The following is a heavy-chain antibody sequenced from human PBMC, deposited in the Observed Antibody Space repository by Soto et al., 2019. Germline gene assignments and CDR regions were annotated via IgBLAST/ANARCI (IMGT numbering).Heavy chain of an antibody. CDR2: IKEDGSRE. Sequence: EVQLVESGGGLVQPGGSLRLSCAASGFNFSSHWMSWVRQAPGKGLEWVASIKEDGSREYYVDSVKGRFTISRDTAKKTLYLQMSSLRVEDTAVYYCARDPSHTGTAWYYFDFWGQGTLVTVS. J-gene: IGHJ4*02. D-gene: IGHD6-19*01. CDR3: ARDPSHTGTAWYYFDF. V-gene: IGHV3-7*01. CDR1: GFNFSSHW.